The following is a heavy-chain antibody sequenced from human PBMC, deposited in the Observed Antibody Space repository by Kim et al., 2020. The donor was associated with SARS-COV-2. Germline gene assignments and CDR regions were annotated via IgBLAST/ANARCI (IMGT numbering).Heavy chain of an antibody. J-gene: IGHJ4*02. CDR3: ARDYYDSSGYPSSFNF. Sequence: DYVKGRFTISRHDAKNTLYLQMNSLKPEDTAVYYCARDYYDSSGYPSSFNFWGQGTLVTVSS. V-gene: IGHV3-53*04. D-gene: IGHD3-22*01.